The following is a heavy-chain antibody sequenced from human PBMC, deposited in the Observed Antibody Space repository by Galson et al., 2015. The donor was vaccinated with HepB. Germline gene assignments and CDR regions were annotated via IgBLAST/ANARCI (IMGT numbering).Heavy chain of an antibody. CDR1: GYTFTSYA. V-gene: IGHV1-3*01. Sequence: SVKVSCKASGYTFTSYAMHWVRQAPGQRLEWMGWINAGNGNTKYSQKFQGRVTITRDTSASTAYMELSSLRSEDTAVYYCARAGGTSCYKGLCWFDPWGQGTLVTVSS. CDR3: ARAGGTSCYKGLCWFDP. CDR2: INAGNGNT. J-gene: IGHJ5*02. D-gene: IGHD2-2*02.